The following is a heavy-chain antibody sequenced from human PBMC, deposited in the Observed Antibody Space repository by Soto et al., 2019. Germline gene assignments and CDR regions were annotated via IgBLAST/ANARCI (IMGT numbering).Heavy chain of an antibody. V-gene: IGHV1-69*01. J-gene: IGHJ6*02. Sequence: QVQLVQSGAEVRKSGSSVKVSCKAAGGTFSDYALSWVRQAPGQGLEWMGGIIPMFATTNYAQKFQGRVTITADDSATTVHMELSSLKSEDTAVYYCARGRGIGFSSTWNIYWYYNMDVWGQGTTVTVSS. D-gene: IGHD6-13*01. CDR3: ARGRGIGFSSTWNIYWYYNMDV. CDR2: IIPMFATT. CDR1: GGTFSDYA.